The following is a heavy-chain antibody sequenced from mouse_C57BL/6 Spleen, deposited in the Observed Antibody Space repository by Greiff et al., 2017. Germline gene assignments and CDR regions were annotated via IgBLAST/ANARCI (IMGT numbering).Heavy chain of an antibody. D-gene: IGHD2-2*01. V-gene: IGHV1-52*01. CDR3: ARQDYVYSYYYYIDY. CDR1: GYTFTSYW. Sequence: QVQLKQPGAELVRPGSSVKLSCKASGYTFTSYWMHWVKQRPIQGLEWIGNIDPSDSETHYNQKFKDKATLTVEKSSSTAYMQISSLTSEDSAVXYCARQDYVYSYYYYIDYWGKGTSVTVSS. CDR2: IDPSDSET. J-gene: IGHJ4*01.